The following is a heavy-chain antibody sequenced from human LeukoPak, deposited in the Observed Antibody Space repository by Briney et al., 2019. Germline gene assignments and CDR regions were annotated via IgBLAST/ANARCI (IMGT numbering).Heavy chain of an antibody. CDR2: VIPIFGTA. V-gene: IGHV1-69*13. CDR3: ASTGIVGATRVYFDY. CDR1: GGTFSSYA. D-gene: IGHD1-26*01. J-gene: IGHJ4*02. Sequence: ASVKVSCKASGGTFSSYAIGWVRQAPGQGLEWMGGVIPIFGTANYAQKFQGRVTITADESTSTAYMELSSLRSEDTAVYYCASTGIVGATRVYFDYWGQGTLVTVSS.